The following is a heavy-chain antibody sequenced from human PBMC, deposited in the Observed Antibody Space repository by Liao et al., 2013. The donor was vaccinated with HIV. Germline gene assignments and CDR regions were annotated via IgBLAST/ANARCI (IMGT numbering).Heavy chain of an antibody. Sequence: QVQLQESGPGLVKPSETLSLTCTVSGGSISSYYWSWIRQPPGKGLEWIGYIHYSGSTNYNPSLKSRVTISVDTSKNQISLKVSSVTAADTAVYYCARAETHYDFWSGYYGAYYYYMDVWGKGTTVTVSS. J-gene: IGHJ6*03. CDR2: IHYSGST. V-gene: IGHV4-59*01. D-gene: IGHD3-3*01. CDR3: ARAETHYDFWSGYYGAYYYYMDV. CDR1: GGSISSYY.